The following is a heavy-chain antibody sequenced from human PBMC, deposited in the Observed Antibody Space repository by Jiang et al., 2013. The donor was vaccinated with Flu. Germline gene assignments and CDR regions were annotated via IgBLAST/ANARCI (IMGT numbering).Heavy chain of an antibody. Sequence: TFTGYYMHWVRQAPGQGLEWMGWINPNSGGTNYAQKFQGWVTMTRDTSISTAYTELSRLRSDDTAVYYCARGSRSDIVVVPADLYYYYYYMDVWGKGTTVTVSS. D-gene: IGHD2-2*01. CDR3: ARGSRSDIVVVPADLYYYYYYMDV. V-gene: IGHV1-2*04. J-gene: IGHJ6*03. CDR1: TFTGYY. CDR2: INPNSGGT.